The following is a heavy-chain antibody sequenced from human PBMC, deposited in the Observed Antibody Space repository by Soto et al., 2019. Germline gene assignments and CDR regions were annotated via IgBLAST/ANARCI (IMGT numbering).Heavy chain of an antibody. J-gene: IGHJ2*01. D-gene: IGHD4-17*01. CDR3: ATSLPDYGDYWYFDL. CDR2: IYYSGST. CDR1: GGSISSSSYY. V-gene: IGHV4-39*01. Sequence: SETLSLTCTVSGGSISSSSYYWGWIRQPPGKGLEWIGSIYYSGSTYYNPSLKSRVTISVDTSKNQFSLKLSSVTAADTAVYYCATSLPDYGDYWYFDLWGRGTLVTVSS.